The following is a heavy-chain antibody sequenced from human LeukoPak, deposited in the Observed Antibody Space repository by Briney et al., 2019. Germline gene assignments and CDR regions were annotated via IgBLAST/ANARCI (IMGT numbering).Heavy chain of an antibody. Sequence: GGSLRLSCAASGFTFSSYAMHWVRQAPGKGLEWVAVISYDGSNKYYADSVKGRFTISRDNSKNTLYLQMNSLRAEGTAVYYCAGPNWNYFDYWGQGTLVTVSS. D-gene: IGHD1-20*01. CDR3: AGPNWNYFDY. V-gene: IGHV3-30-3*01. CDR2: ISYDGSNK. CDR1: GFTFSSYA. J-gene: IGHJ4*02.